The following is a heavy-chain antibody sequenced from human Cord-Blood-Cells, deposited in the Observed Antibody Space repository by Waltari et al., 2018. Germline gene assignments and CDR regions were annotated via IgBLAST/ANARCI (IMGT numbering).Heavy chain of an antibody. V-gene: IGHV3-48*03. D-gene: IGHD3-3*01. CDR3: ARGADSYYDFWSGYYEGGYFQH. J-gene: IGHJ1*01. CDR1: GFAFGSYE. CDR2: ISSSGSTI. Sequence: EVQLVQSGGGLVQPGGSLRLSCAASGFAFGSYEMNWVPEAPGKGLGWGSYISSSGSTIYYADSVKGRFTISRDNAKNSLYLQMNSLRAEDTAVYYCARGADSYYDFWSGYYEGGYFQHWGQGTLVTVSS.